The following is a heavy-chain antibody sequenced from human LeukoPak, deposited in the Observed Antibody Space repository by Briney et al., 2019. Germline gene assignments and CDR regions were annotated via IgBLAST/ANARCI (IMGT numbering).Heavy chain of an antibody. CDR2: RSYDGANK. CDR3: ARDQAVSGSNYYYGVDG. J-gene: IGHJ6*04. Sequence: GGSLRLSCAASGFTFSSYAMHWVRQAPGKGLEWVAVRSYDGANKHYADSVKGRFTISRDNSKNTLYLEMNSLRAEDTAVYYCARDQAVSGSNYYYGVDGWGEGTTVTVSS. D-gene: IGHD6-19*01. V-gene: IGHV3-30*04. CDR1: GFTFSSYA.